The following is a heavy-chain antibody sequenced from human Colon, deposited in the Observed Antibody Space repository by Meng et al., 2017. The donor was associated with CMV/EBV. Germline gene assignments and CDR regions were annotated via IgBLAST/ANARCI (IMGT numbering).Heavy chain of an antibody. CDR2: ISSTSSDL. CDR1: GFSFSSYS. D-gene: IGHD6-13*01. Sequence: SGFSFSSYSMNWVRQAPGKGLEWVSSISSTSSDLYYADSVKGRFTISRDNAKNSLYLLVNSLRAEDTAVYFCARDRSSSWYRDAFDIWGQGTMVTVSS. V-gene: IGHV3-21*01. J-gene: IGHJ3*02. CDR3: ARDRSSSWYRDAFDI.